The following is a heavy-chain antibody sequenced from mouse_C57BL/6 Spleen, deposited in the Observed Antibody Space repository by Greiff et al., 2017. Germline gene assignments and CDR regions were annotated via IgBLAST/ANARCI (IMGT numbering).Heavy chain of an antibody. CDR1: GYTFTSYW. CDR3: ARSLTSYYFDY. J-gene: IGHJ2*01. CDR2: IDPSDSYT. D-gene: IGHD5-1*01. V-gene: IGHV1-69*01. Sequence: QVQLQQPGAELVMPGASVKLSCKASGYTFTSYWMHWVKQRPGPGLEWIGEIDPSDSYTNYNQKFKGKSTLTVDKSSSTAYMQLSSLTSEDSAVYYCARSLTSYYFDYWVQGTTLTVSS.